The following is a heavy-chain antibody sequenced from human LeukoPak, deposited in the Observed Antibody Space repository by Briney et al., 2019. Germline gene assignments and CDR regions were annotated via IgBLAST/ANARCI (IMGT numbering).Heavy chain of an antibody. J-gene: IGHJ5*02. V-gene: IGHV3-9*01. CDR1: GFTFDDYA. CDR2: ISWNSGSI. Sequence: GGSLRLSCAASGFTFDDYAMHWVRQAPGKGLEWVSGISWNSGSIGYADSVKGRFTISRDNAKNSLYLQMNSLRAEDTALYYCAKDWSPSTVRWFDPWGQGTLVTDSS. CDR3: AKDWSPSTVRWFDP. D-gene: IGHD4-11*01.